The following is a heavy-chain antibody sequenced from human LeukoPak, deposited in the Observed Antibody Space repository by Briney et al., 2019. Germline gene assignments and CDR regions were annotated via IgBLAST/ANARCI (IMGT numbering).Heavy chain of an antibody. J-gene: IGHJ4*02. V-gene: IGHV1-2*02. D-gene: IGHD1-26*01. Sequence: ASVKVSCKASGGTFSSYAISWVRQAPGQGLEWMGGINPNSGGTNYAQKFQGRVTMTRDTSISTAYMELSWLRSDDTAVYYCARPLYSGSYYPYFDYWGQGTLVTVFS. CDR1: GGTFSSYA. CDR2: INPNSGGT. CDR3: ARPLYSGSYYPYFDY.